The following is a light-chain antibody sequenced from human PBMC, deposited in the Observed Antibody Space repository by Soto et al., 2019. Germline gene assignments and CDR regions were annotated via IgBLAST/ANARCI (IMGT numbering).Light chain of an antibody. V-gene: IGKV1-39*01. CDR2: GAS. CDR1: QSVRNY. CDR3: QQYNNWPPIT. J-gene: IGKJ5*01. Sequence: DIQMTQSPSSLSASVGDSVTITCRASQSVRNYLNWYQHKPGKAPKLLIYGASRLQTGVPSRFSGSGSGTEFTLTISSLQSEDFAVYFCQQYNNWPPITFGQGTRLEIK.